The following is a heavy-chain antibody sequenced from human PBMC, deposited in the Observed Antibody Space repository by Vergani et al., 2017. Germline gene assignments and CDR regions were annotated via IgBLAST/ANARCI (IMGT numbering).Heavy chain of an antibody. V-gene: IGHV3-9*01. CDR3: AKPAIGA. D-gene: IGHD3-16*01. Sequence: EVQLVESGGGLVQPGRSLRLSCAASGFTFDDYAMHWVRQAPGKGLEWVSGISWNSGSIGYADSVKGRFTISRDNSKNTLYLQMNSLRAEDTAVYYCAKPAIGAWGQGTLVTVSS. CDR1: GFTFDDYA. J-gene: IGHJ5*02. CDR2: ISWNSGSI.